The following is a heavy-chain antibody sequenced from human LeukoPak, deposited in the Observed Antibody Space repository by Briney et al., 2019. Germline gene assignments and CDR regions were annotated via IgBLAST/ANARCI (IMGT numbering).Heavy chain of an antibody. Sequence: GGSLRLSCAASGFTFSNYAMSWVRQAPGKGLEWVSGISASGGSTYYADSVKGRFTISRDNSKNTLYLQMNSLRAEDTAVYYCARTGGIVVVPAAKGNDYWGQGTLVTVSS. J-gene: IGHJ4*02. CDR2: ISASGGST. D-gene: IGHD2-2*01. CDR3: ARTGGIVVVPAAKGNDY. CDR1: GFTFSNYA. V-gene: IGHV3-23*01.